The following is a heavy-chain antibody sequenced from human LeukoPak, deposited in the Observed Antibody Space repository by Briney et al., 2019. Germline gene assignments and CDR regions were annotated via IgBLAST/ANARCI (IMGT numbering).Heavy chain of an antibody. D-gene: IGHD6-19*01. CDR3: AREGTSGWHGGDH. CDR2: ISTYNGNT. J-gene: IGHJ4*02. CDR1: GYTFTNYG. Sequence: GASVKVSFTASGYTFTNYGISWVRQAPGQGLEWMGWISTYNGNTIYAQKLQGRVTLTTDTSTSTAYVELRSLRSDDTAVYYCAREGTSGWHGGDHWGQGTLVTVSS. V-gene: IGHV1-18*01.